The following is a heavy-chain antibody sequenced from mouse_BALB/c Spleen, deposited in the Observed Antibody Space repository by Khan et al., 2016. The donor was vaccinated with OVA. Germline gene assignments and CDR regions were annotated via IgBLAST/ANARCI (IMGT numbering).Heavy chain of an antibody. V-gene: IGHV9-3-1*01. CDR1: GYIFTNYG. CDR2: INTYTGEP. D-gene: IGHD1-1*01. CDR3: ARTLYGSGYDYAMDY. Sequence: QFQLVQSGPELKQPGETVKISCKASGYIFTNYGMTWVKQAPGKGLKWMGWINTYTGEPTYADDFKGRFAFSLETSANTAYLQINNLKNEDTATYCCARTLYGSGYDYAMDYWGQGTSVTVSS. J-gene: IGHJ4*01.